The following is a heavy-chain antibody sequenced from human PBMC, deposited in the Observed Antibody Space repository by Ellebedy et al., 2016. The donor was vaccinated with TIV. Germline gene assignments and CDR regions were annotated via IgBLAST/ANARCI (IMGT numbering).Heavy chain of an antibody. V-gene: IGHV3-7*03. CDR1: GFIISGDW. J-gene: IGHJ4*02. CDR2: INPDGSAE. CDR3: ARDAAGNGGKLDY. Sequence: GESLKISCAASGFIISGDWMSWVRQAPGKGLEWVAHINPDGSAEYYVDSVKGRFTISRDNAKRSLFLQMNSLRAEDTAVYYCARDAAGNGGKLDYWGQGAQVTVSS. D-gene: IGHD4-23*01.